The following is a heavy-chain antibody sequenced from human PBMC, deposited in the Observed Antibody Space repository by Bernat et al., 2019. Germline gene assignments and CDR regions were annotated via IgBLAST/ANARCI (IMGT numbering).Heavy chain of an antibody. CDR2: IYSGGNT. CDR3: ARPAGNNWNYWYFDL. J-gene: IGHJ2*01. V-gene: IGHV3-66*01. Sequence: EVQLVESGGALVQPGGSLRLSCTASGFTVSSNYMSWVRQVPGKGLEWVSVIYSGGNTYYAESVKGRFTISRDNPKNRLYLQMNSLRAEDTAVYYCARPAGNNWNYWYFDLWGRGTLVTVSS. CDR1: GFTVSSNY. D-gene: IGHD1-20*01.